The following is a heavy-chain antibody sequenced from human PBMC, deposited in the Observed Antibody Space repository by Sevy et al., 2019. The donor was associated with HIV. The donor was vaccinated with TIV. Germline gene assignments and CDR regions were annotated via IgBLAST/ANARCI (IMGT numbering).Heavy chain of an antibody. CDR3: ARGKGEVGPGGDWFDP. D-gene: IGHD3-16*01. Sequence: GGSLRLSCAASGFTFSSYAMHWVRQAPGKGLEWVAVISYDGSNKYYADSVKGRFTISRDNSKNTLYLQMNSLRAEDTAVYYCARGKGEVGPGGDWFDPWGQGTLVTVSS. CDR1: GFTFSSYA. CDR2: ISYDGSNK. V-gene: IGHV3-30-3*01. J-gene: IGHJ5*02.